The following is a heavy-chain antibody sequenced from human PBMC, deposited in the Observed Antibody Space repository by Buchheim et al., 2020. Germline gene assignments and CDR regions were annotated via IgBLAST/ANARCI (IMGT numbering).Heavy chain of an antibody. Sequence: QVQLQQWGAGLLKPSETLSLTCAVYGGSFSGYYWSWIRQPPGKGLEWIGEINHSGSTNYNPSLKSRVTISVDTSKNQFSLKLSSVTAADTAVYYCARGHCSGGSCYNYYYYYGMDVWGQGTT. CDR2: INHSGST. CDR1: GGSFSGYY. J-gene: IGHJ6*02. D-gene: IGHD2-15*01. CDR3: ARGHCSGGSCYNYYYYYGMDV. V-gene: IGHV4-34*01.